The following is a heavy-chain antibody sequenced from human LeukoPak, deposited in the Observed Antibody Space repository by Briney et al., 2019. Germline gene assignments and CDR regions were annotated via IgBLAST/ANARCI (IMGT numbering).Heavy chain of an antibody. CDR3: ATSSYSSGWYGAFDI. D-gene: IGHD6-19*01. J-gene: IGHJ3*02. CDR2: ISSSSSYI. CDR1: GFTFSSYS. V-gene: IGHV3-21*01. Sequence: KPGGSLRLSCAASGFTFSSYSMNWVRQAPGKGLEWVSSISSSSSYIYYADSVKGRFTISRDNAKNSLYLQMNSLRAEDTAVYYCATSSYSSGWYGAFDIWGQGTMVTVSS.